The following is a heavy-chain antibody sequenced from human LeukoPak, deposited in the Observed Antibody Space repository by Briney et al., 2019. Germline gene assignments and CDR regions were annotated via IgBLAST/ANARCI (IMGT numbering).Heavy chain of an antibody. Sequence: GRSLRLSCAASGFTFSSYGMHWVRQAPGKGLEWVAVISYDGSNKYYADSVKGRFTISRDNSKNTLYLQMNSLRAEDTAVYYCARNYYDSSGYGSYFDYWGQGTLVTVSS. CDR1: GFTFSSYG. J-gene: IGHJ4*02. D-gene: IGHD3-22*01. V-gene: IGHV3-30*03. CDR3: ARNYYDSSGYGSYFDY. CDR2: ISYDGSNK.